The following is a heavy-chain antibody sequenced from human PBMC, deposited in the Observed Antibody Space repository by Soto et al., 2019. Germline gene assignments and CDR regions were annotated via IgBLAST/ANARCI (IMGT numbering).Heavy chain of an antibody. J-gene: IGHJ4*02. CDR2: ISGSGGST. CDR1: GFTFSSYA. V-gene: IGHV3-23*01. CDR3: AKYPGNDFWSGPVAYFDY. D-gene: IGHD3-3*01. Sequence: EVQLLESGGGLVQPGGSLRLSCAASGFTFSSYAMSWVRQAPGKGLEWVSAISGSGGSTYYADSVKGRFTISRDNSKKTLYLQMNSLRAEDTAVYYCAKYPGNDFWSGPVAYFDYWGQGTLVTVSS.